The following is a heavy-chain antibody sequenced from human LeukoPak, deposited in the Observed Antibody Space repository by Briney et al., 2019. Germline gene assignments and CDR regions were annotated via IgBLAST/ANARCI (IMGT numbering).Heavy chain of an antibody. CDR2: IYYSGST. D-gene: IGHD3-22*01. Sequence: SETLSLTCTVSGGSISSGDYYWSWIRQPPGKGLEWIGYIYYSGSTYYNPSLKSRVTISVDTSKNQFSLKLSSVTAADTAVYYCASSLRPSTYYYDSSGLDIWGQGTMVTVSS. CDR1: GGSISSGDYY. V-gene: IGHV4-30-4*01. CDR3: ASSLRPSTYYYDSSGLDI. J-gene: IGHJ3*02.